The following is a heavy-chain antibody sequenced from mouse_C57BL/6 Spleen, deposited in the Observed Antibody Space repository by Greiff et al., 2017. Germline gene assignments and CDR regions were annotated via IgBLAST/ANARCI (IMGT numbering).Heavy chain of an antibody. J-gene: IGHJ4*01. CDR3: ARSRDGYSRDY. D-gene: IGHD2-3*01. V-gene: IGHV1-55*01. CDR2: IYPGSGST. Sequence: QVQLQQPGAELVKPGASVKMSCKASGYTFPSYWITWVKQRPGQGLEWIGDIYPGSGSTNYNEKLKSKATLTVDTSSRTAYMQLSSLTSEDSAVFCCARSRDGYSRDYWGQGTSVTVSS. CDR1: GYTFPSYW.